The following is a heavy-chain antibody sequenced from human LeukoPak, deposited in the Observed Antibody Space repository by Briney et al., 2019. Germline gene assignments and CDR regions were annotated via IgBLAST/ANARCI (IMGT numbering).Heavy chain of an antibody. CDR2: IYYSGST. CDR3: ARHYPLGMCPFDP. D-gene: IGHD7-27*01. Sequence: KSSETLSLTCTVSGGSISSSSYYWGWIRQPPGKGLEWIGSIYYSGSTYYNPSLKSRVTISVDTSKNQFSLKLSSVTAADTAVYYCARHYPLGMCPFDPWGQGTLVTVSS. CDR1: GGSISSSSYY. J-gene: IGHJ5*02. V-gene: IGHV4-39*01.